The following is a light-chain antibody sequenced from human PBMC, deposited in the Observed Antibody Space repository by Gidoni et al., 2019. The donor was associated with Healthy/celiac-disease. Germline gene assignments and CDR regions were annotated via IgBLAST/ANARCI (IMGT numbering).Light chain of an antibody. Sequence: ETMLTQSPATLSLTPGERATLSCRAGQSVSSYLAWYQQKPGQAPRLLIYDASNRATGIPARFIGSGSGTDFTLTISSLEPEDVAVYYCQQRSNWPPITFGQGTRLEIK. V-gene: IGKV3-11*01. J-gene: IGKJ5*01. CDR2: DAS. CDR1: QSVSSY. CDR3: QQRSNWPPIT.